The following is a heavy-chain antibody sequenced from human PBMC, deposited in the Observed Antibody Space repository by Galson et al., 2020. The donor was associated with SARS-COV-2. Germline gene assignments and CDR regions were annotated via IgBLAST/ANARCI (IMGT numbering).Heavy chain of an antibody. Sequence: SETLSLTCTVSGGSISSYYWSWIRQPPGKGLEWIGYIYYSGSTNYNPSLKSRVTISVDTSKNQFSLKLSSVTAADTAVYYCASRSDYYGSGDYGMDVWGQGTTVTVSS. D-gene: IGHD3-10*01. V-gene: IGHV4-59*13. CDR1: GGSISSYY. CDR3: ASRSDYYGSGDYGMDV. CDR2: IYYSGST. J-gene: IGHJ6*02.